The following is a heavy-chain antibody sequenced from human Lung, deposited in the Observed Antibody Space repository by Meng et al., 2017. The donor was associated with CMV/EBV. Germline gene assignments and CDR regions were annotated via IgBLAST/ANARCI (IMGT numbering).Heavy chain of an antibody. D-gene: IGHD3-10*01. V-gene: IGHV4-39*01. CDR1: GGSISSTYYY. J-gene: IGHJ4*02. CDR2: LYYSGST. Sequence: SXTXSLXCTVPGGSISSTYYYWGWIRQPPGRGLEWIGSLYYSGSTYYNPSLKSRVTVSVDTSKNQFSLKLTSVTAADTAIYYCARHHTYYFASGPNYYFDYXGQGXLVTVSS. CDR3: ARHHTYYFASGPNYYFDY.